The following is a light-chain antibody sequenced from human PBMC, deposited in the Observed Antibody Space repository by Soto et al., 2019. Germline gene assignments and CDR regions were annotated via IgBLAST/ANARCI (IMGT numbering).Light chain of an antibody. CDR2: EAS. CDR3: QQRSNWPWT. V-gene: IGKV3D-20*02. J-gene: IGKJ1*01. CDR1: QSVSSSY. Sequence: EIVLTQSPGTLSLSPVERATLSCRSSQSVSSSYLAWYQQKPGQAPRLLIYEASSRATGIPARFSGGGSGTVFTLTISRLEPEDFAVYYCQQRSNWPWTFGQGTKVDI.